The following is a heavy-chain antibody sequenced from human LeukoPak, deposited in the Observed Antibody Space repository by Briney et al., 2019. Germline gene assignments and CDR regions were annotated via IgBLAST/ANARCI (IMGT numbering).Heavy chain of an antibody. V-gene: IGHV3-21*01. CDR3: ARDSPNAYDFWSGYLDLGYMDV. CDR2: ISSSSSYI. CDR1: RFTFSSYS. J-gene: IGHJ6*03. Sequence: GGSLRLSCAASRFTFSSYSMNWVRQAPGKGLEWVSSISSSSSYIYYADSVKGRFTIPRDNAKNSLYLQMNSLRAEDTAVYYCARDSPNAYDFWSGYLDLGYMDVWGKGTTVTVSS. D-gene: IGHD3-3*01.